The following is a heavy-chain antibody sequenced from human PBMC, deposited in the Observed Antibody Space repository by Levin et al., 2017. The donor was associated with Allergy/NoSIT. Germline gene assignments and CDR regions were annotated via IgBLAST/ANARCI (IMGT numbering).Heavy chain of an antibody. V-gene: IGHV4-59*01. CDR2: IYYSGST. J-gene: IGHJ6*02. CDR1: GGSISSYY. Sequence: PSETLSLTCTVSGGSISSYYWSWIRQPPGKGLEWIGYIYYSGSTNYNPSLKSRVTISVDTSKNQFSLKLSSVTAADTAVYYCARGGNYHYYYGMDVWGQGTTVTVSS. CDR3: ARGGNYHYYYGMDV. D-gene: IGHD1-1*01.